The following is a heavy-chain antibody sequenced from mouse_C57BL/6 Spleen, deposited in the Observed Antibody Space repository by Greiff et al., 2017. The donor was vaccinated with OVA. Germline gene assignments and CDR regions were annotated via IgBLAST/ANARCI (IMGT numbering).Heavy chain of an antibody. J-gene: IGHJ4*01. Sequence: VHLVESGGGLVQPGGSLSLSCAASGFTFTDYYMSWVRQPPGKALEWLGFIRNKANGYTTEYSASVKGRFTISRDNSQSILYLQMNALRAEDSATYYCARYPGAYAMDYWGQGTSVTVSS. CDR2: IRNKANGYTT. V-gene: IGHV7-3*01. CDR1: GFTFTDYY. CDR3: ARYPGAYAMDY. D-gene: IGHD4-1*01.